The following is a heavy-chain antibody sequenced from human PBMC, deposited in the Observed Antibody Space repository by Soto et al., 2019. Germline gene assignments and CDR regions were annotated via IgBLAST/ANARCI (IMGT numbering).Heavy chain of an antibody. V-gene: IGHV1-3*01. CDR1: GYTITTHS. CDR2: IIVSHDRP. Sequence: VQLVQSGTEVKEPGASVRVSCEASGYTITTHSLHWARLAPGQGLEWMGWIIVSHDRPRYAPQFQGRLTFETDRIGTTAYMHLTRLTPEDTAVYFCAREPEDGVPGDYWGQGTPVVVSS. D-gene: IGHD2-8*01. J-gene: IGHJ4*02. CDR3: AREPEDGVPGDY.